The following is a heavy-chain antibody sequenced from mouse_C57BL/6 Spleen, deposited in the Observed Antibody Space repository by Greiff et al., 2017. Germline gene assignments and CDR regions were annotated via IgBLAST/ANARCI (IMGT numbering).Heavy chain of an antibody. D-gene: IGHD2-1*01. J-gene: IGHJ2*01. CDR2: FHPYNDDT. CDR3: ARGDFGNYVFDY. Sequence: QVHVKQSGAELVKPGASVKMSCKASGYTFTTYPIEWMKQNHGKSLEWIGNFHPYNDDTKYNEKFKGKATLTVEKSSSTVYLELSRLTSDDAAVYYCARGDFGNYVFDYWGQGTTLTVSS. CDR1: GYTFTTYP. V-gene: IGHV1-47*01.